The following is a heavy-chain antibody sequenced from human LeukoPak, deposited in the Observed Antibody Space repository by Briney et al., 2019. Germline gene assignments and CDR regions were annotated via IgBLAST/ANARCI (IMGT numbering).Heavy chain of an antibody. CDR1: DYSISSGYY. D-gene: IGHD3-9*01. CDR3: ARDRRDWSNYYYMDV. Sequence: SETLSLTCSGSDYSISSGYYWGWIRQPPRKGLEWIGSIHHSGSTYYNPSLRSRVTISIDTSKNQFSLKLSSVTAADTAVYYCARDRRDWSNYYYMDVWGKGTTVTVSS. CDR2: IHHSGST. V-gene: IGHV4-38-2*02. J-gene: IGHJ6*03.